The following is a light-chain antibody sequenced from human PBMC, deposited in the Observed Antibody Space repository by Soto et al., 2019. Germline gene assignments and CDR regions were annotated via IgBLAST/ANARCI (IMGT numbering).Light chain of an antibody. CDR2: KAS. J-gene: IGKJ5*01. CDR3: QQYNSYIT. Sequence: DIQMTQSPSTLSASVGDRLTITCRASQSINNWLAWYQKKPGRAPKLLIYKASVLETVAPSRFSGTGSGTEFTLTINGLQPDDFATYYCQQYNSYITFGQGTRLEIK. V-gene: IGKV1-5*03. CDR1: QSINNW.